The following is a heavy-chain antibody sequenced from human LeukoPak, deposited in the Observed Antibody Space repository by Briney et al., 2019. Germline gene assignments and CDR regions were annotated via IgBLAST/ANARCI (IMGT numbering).Heavy chain of an antibody. CDR2: MNSNSGNT. D-gene: IGHD6-19*01. V-gene: IGHV1-8*03. Sequence: ASVKVSCKASGYTFTSYDINWVRQASGQGLEWMGWMNSNSGNTGYAQKFQGRVTITRNTSISTAYMELSSLSSEDTAVYYCARERIVAGTGTFDSWGQGTLVTVSS. J-gene: IGHJ4*02. CDR3: ARERIVAGTGTFDS. CDR1: GYTFTSYD.